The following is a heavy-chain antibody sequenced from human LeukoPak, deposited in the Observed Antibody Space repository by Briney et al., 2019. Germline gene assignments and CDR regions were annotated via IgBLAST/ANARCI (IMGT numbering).Heavy chain of an antibody. J-gene: IGHJ4*02. CDR2: INHSGST. CDR3: ARAEQWLVYYFDY. V-gene: IGHV4-34*01. CDR1: GGSFSGYY. D-gene: IGHD6-19*01. Sequence: SETVSLTCAVYGGSFSGYYWSWIRQPPGKGLEWIGEINHSGSTNYNPSLKSRVTISVDTSKNQFSLKLSSVTAADTAVYYCARAEQWLVYYFDYWGQGTLVTVSS.